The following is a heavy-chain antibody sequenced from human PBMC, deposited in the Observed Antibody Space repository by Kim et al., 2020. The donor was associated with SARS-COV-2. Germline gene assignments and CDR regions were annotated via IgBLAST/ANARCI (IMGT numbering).Heavy chain of an antibody. Sequence: ASVKVSCKASGYTFTSYGISWVRQAPGQGLEWMGWISAYNGNTNYAQKLQGRVTMTTDTSTSTAYMELRSLRSDDTAVYYCARDRILSLANPYYYYYYGMDVWGQGTTVTVSS. J-gene: IGHJ6*02. D-gene: IGHD6-6*01. V-gene: IGHV1-18*01. CDR2: ISAYNGNT. CDR1: GYTFTSYG. CDR3: ARDRILSLANPYYYYYYGMDV.